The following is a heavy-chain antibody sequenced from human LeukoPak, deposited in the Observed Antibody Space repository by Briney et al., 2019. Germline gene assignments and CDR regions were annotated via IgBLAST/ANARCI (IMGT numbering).Heavy chain of an antibody. J-gene: IGHJ4*02. D-gene: IGHD4-17*01. V-gene: IGHV3-64D*06. Sequence: GGSLRLSCSASGFTFSTYAMRWVRQAPGKGLEYVSTISSNGGDTYYADSVKGRFTISRDNSKNTLYLQMSSLRAEDTAVYYCVNSRMTTVTALDYWGQGTLVTVSS. CDR1: GFTFSTYA. CDR2: ISSNGGDT. CDR3: VNSRMTTVTALDY.